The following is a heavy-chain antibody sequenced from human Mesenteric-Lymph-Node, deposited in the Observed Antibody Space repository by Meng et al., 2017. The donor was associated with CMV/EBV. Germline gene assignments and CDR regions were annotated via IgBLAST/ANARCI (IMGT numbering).Heavy chain of an antibody. V-gene: IGHV3-30*02. CDR2: IRDDGNKK. J-gene: IGHJ6*02. D-gene: IGHD3-16*01. CDR3: AKRPLTDYYYYGMDV. Sequence: GESLKISCAASGFTFSSYWMSWVRQVPGKGLEWVAFIRDDGNKKDYADSVKGRFTISRDNSRNMMYLQMNSLRPEDTAVYYCAKRPLTDYYYYGMDVCGQGTTVTVSS. CDR1: GFTFSSYW.